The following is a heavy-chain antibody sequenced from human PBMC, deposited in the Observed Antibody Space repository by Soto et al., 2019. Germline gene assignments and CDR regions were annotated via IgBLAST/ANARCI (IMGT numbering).Heavy chain of an antibody. Sequence: EVQLLESGGGLVQPEGSLRLSCEASGFIFSSYAMSWVRQAPGKGLEWVSGISGGGSTTYYADSVKGRFTISRDNSKNTLYLQVNSLRAEDTAVYYCARDQAAGGTISRYFQDWGQGTLVTVSS. J-gene: IGHJ1*01. CDR1: GFIFSSYA. CDR2: ISGGGSTT. V-gene: IGHV3-23*01. CDR3: ARDQAAGGTISRYFQD. D-gene: IGHD6-13*01.